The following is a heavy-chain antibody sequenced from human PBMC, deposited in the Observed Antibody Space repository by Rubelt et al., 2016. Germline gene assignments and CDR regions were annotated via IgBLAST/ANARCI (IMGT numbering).Heavy chain of an antibody. CDR3: ARPGAYYDFWSGYYRD. J-gene: IGHJ4*02. D-gene: IGHD3-3*01. V-gene: IGHV4-34*01. CDR1: GGSFSGYY. CDR2: INHSGSP. Sequence: QVQLQQWGAGLLKPSETLSLTCAVYGGSFSGYYWSWIRQPPGKGLEWIGEINHSGSPNYNPSPRRRVTISVDTSKNQFYLKLSSVTAADTAVYYCARPGAYYDFWSGYYRDWGRGTLVTVSA.